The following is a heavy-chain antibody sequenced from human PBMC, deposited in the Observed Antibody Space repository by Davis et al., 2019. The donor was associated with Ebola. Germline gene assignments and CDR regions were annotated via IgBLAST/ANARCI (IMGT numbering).Heavy chain of an antibody. D-gene: IGHD4-23*01. CDR3: ARGATVVTLPRFDY. V-gene: IGHV4-59*01. CDR2: IYYSGST. J-gene: IGHJ4*02. Sequence: PSETLSLTCTVSGGSISSYYWSWIRQPPGKGLEWIGYIYYSGSTNYNPSLKSRVTISVDTSKNQFSLKLSSVTAADTAVYYCARGATVVTLPRFDYWGQGTLVTVSS. CDR1: GGSISSYY.